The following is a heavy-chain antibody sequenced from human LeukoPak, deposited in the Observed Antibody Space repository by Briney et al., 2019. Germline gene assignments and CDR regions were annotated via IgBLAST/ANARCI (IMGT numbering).Heavy chain of an antibody. D-gene: IGHD2-8*01. CDR3: ARDINYCTPTLCHRNWFDP. CDR1: EFSLSSYS. CDR2: ISSSGRTV. J-gene: IGHJ5*02. V-gene: IGHV3-48*01. Sequence: GGSLRLSCAASEFSLSSYSMDWFRQTPGKGLEWISYISSSGRTVYYADSVEGRFTVSRDNAKNALYLEMNDLRAEDSTVYYCARDINYCTPTLCHRNWFDPWGQGTLVTVSS.